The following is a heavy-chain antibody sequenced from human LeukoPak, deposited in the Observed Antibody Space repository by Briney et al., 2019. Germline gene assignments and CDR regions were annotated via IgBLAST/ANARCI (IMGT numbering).Heavy chain of an antibody. V-gene: IGHV3-7*01. CDR1: GFTFSSYW. CDR3: ARSWENDAFDI. CDR2: IKQDGSEK. D-gene: IGHD1-26*01. J-gene: IGHJ3*02. Sequence: GGSLRLSCAASGFTFSSYWMSWFRQAPGKGLEWVANIKQDGSEKYYVDSMKGRFTISRDNAKNSLYLQMNSLRAEDTAVYYCARSWENDAFDIWGQGTMVTVSS.